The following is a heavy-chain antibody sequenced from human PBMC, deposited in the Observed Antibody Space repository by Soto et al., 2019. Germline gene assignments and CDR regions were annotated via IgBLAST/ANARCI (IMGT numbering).Heavy chain of an antibody. CDR1: GGTFRSYG. CDR2: TIAVSNTA. Sequence: SVKVSCKASGGTFRSYGFTWVRRAPGQGLEWMGGTIAVSNTAHYAQRFQGRVTITADEFTSTAYMELRSLRSEDTAVYYCARHATSYCSGGSCYSPFDYWGQGTLVTVSS. V-gene: IGHV1-69*13. CDR3: ARHATSYCSGGSCYSPFDY. D-gene: IGHD2-15*01. J-gene: IGHJ4*02.